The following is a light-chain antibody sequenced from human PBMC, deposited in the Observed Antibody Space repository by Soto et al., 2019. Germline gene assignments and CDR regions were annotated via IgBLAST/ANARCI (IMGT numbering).Light chain of an antibody. CDR2: STN. CDR3: VLYVGSGIWV. V-gene: IGLV8-61*01. J-gene: IGLJ2*01. Sequence: QTVVTQEPSFSVSPGGTVTLTCGLSSGSVSTSYYPSWYQQTPGQAPRTLIYSTNTRSSGVPDRFSGSILGIKAALTITGAQADDESDYYCVLYVGSGIWVFGGGTKLTVL. CDR1: SGSVSTSYY.